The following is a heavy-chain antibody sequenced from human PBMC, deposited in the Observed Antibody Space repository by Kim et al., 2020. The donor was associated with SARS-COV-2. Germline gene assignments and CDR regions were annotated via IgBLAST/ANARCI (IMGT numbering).Heavy chain of an antibody. CDR1: GGTFSSYA. CDR3: ARVPPHTAYGSGSQQT. J-gene: IGHJ5*02. V-gene: IGHV1-69*13. CDR2: IIPNFGTA. Sequence: SVKVSCKASGGTFSSYAISWVRQAPGQGLEWMGGIIPNFGTANYAQKFQGRVTITADESTSTAYMELSSLRSEDTAVYYCARVPPHTAYGSGSQQTWGQGTMVTVSS. D-gene: IGHD3-10*01.